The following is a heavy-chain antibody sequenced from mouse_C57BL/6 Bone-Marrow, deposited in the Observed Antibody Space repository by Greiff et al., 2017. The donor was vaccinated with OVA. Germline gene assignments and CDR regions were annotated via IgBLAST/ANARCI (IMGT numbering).Heavy chain of an antibody. CDR2: ISYDGSN. CDR3: ARDSMGDYAVWFAY. J-gene: IGHJ3*01. D-gene: IGHD2-13*01. Sequence: EVQLVESGPGLVKPSQSLSLTCSVTGYSITSGYYWNWIRQFPGNKLEWMGYISYDGSNNYNPSLKNRISITRDTSKNQFFLKLNSVTTEDTATYYCARDSMGDYAVWFAYWGQGTLVTVSA. CDR1: GYSITSGYY. V-gene: IGHV3-6*01.